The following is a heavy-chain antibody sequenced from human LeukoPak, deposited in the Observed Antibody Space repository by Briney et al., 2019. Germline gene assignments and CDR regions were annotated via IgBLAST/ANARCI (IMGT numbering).Heavy chain of an antibody. V-gene: IGHV4-34*01. J-gene: IGHJ5*02. Sequence: PSETLSLTCAVYGGSFSGYYWSWIRQPPGKGLEWIGEINHSGSTNYNPSLKSRVTISVDTPKNQFSLKLSSVTAADTAVYYCARGRIAVVRGWFDPWGQGTLVTVSS. CDR3: ARGRIAVVRGWFDP. CDR1: GGSFSGYY. D-gene: IGHD6-19*01. CDR2: INHSGST.